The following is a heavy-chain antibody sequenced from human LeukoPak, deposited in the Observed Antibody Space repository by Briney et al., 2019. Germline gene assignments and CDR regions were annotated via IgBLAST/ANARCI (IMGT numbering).Heavy chain of an antibody. CDR3: ASRAYYYDSSGYYLKGAFDI. J-gene: IGHJ3*02. CDR2: ISSSGSTI. CDR1: GFTFSTYI. V-gene: IGHV3-48*04. D-gene: IGHD3-22*01. Sequence: GGSLRLSCAASGFTFSTYIMNWVRQAPGKGLEWVSYISSSGSTIYYADSVKGRFTISRDNAKNSLYLQMNSLRAEDAAVYYCASRAYYYDSSGYYLKGAFDIWGQGTMVTVSS.